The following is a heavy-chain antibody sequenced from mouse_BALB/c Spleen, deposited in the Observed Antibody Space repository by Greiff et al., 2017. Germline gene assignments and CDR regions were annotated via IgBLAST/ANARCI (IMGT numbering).Heavy chain of an antibody. CDR3: ARGKDDYDEGDYYAMDY. CDR1: GFTFSDYY. Sequence: EVQGVESGGGLVKPGGSLKLSCAASGFTFSDYYMYWVRQTPEKRLEWVATISDGGSYTYYPDSVKGRFTISRDNAKNNLYLQMSSLKSEDTAMYYCARGKDDYDEGDYYAMDYGGQGTSVTVSS. D-gene: IGHD2-4*01. V-gene: IGHV5-4*02. CDR2: ISDGGSYT. J-gene: IGHJ4*01.